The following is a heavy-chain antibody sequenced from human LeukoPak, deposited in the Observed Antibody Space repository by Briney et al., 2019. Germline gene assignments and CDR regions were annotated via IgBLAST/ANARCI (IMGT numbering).Heavy chain of an antibody. J-gene: IGHJ5*02. V-gene: IGHV4-39*07. CDR2: IYYSGST. Sequence: SETLSLTCTVSGGSIISISYYWGWIRQPPGKGLEWIGSIYYSGSTYYNPSLKSRVTISVDTSKNQFSLKLSSVTAADTAVYYCARVLGYSSGWYGVPTDVRFDPWGRGTLVTVSS. CDR1: GGSIISISYY. CDR3: ARVLGYSSGWYGVPTDVRFDP. D-gene: IGHD6-19*01.